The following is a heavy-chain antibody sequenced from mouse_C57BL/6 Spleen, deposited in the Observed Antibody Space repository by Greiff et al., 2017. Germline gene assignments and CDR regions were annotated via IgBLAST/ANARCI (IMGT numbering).Heavy chain of an antibody. D-gene: IGHD1-1*01. V-gene: IGHV1-22*01. Sequence: EVQLQQSGPELVKPGASVKMSCKASGYTFTDYNMHWVKQSPGKSLEWIGYINPNNGSTSYNQKFKGKATLTVNKSSSTAYLELRSLTSEDAAVYYCGRDYGDWYFDVWGTGTTVTVSS. J-gene: IGHJ1*03. CDR1: GYTFTDYN. CDR3: GRDYGDWYFDV. CDR2: INPNNGST.